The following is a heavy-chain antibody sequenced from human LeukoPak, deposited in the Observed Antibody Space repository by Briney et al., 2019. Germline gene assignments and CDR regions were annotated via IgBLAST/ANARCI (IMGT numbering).Heavy chain of an antibody. J-gene: IGHJ4*02. Sequence: SVKVSCKASGGTFRSYAISWVRQAPGQGLEWMGRIIPILGIANYAQKFQGRVTITADKSTSTAYMELSSLRAEDTAVYYCAKDEVGATPPDYWGQGTLVTVSS. CDR2: IIPILGIA. CDR1: GGTFRSYA. D-gene: IGHD1-26*01. CDR3: AKDEVGATPPDY. V-gene: IGHV1-69*04.